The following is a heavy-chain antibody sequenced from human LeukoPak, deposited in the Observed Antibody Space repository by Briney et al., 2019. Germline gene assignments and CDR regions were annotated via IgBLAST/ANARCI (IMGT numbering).Heavy chain of an antibody. V-gene: IGHV3-43*02. CDR1: GFTFDDYA. CDR2: ISGDGGST. CDR3: AISDHYFDY. J-gene: IGHJ4*02. Sequence: GGSLRLSCAASGFTFDDYAIHWVRQAPEKGLEWVSLISGDGGSTYYADSVKGRLTISRDNSKNSLYLQMNSLRTEDTALYYCAISDHYFDYWGQGALVTVSS.